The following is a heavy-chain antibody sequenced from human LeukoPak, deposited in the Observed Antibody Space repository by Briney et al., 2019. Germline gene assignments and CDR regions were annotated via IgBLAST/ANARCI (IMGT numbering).Heavy chain of an antibody. Sequence: SETLSLTCTVSGGSISSGGYYWSWIRQHPGKGLEWIGYIYYSGSTYYNPSLKSRVTISVDTSKNQFSLKLSSVTAADTAVYYCARVPNYDILTGYQTEPWGQGTLVTVSS. J-gene: IGHJ5*02. V-gene: IGHV4-31*03. D-gene: IGHD3-9*01. CDR3: ARVPNYDILTGYQTEP. CDR1: GGSISSGGYY. CDR2: IYYSGST.